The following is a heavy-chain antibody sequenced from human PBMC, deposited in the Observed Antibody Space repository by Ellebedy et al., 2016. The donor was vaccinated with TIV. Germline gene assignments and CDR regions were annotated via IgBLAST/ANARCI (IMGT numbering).Heavy chain of an antibody. CDR2: IYPGDSDT. V-gene: IGHV5-51*01. CDR1: GYSFTSYW. CDR3: ARGVVYEGGYNWFDP. D-gene: IGHD5/OR15-5a*01. J-gene: IGHJ5*02. Sequence: GESLKISCKGSGYSFTSYWIGWVRQMPGKGLEWMGIIYPGDSDTRYSPSFQGQVTISADKSISTAYLQWSSLKASDTAMYYCARGVVYEGGYNWFDPWGQGTLVTVSS.